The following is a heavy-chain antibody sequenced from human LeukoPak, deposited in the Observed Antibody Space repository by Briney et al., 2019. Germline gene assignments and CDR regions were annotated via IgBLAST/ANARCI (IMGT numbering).Heavy chain of an antibody. D-gene: IGHD6-19*01. CDR2: ISHNGNT. CDR1: GASITSGGFS. V-gene: IGHV4-30-2*01. CDR3: ARRGWHNWVAP. J-gene: IGHJ5*02. Sequence: SETLSLTCAVSGASITSGGFSWSWFRQPPGKGLEWIGYISHNGNTNYNVSLKSRVSMSMDTSNNEFCLRLISVTTADTAVYYCARRGWHNWVAPWGQGTLVTVSS.